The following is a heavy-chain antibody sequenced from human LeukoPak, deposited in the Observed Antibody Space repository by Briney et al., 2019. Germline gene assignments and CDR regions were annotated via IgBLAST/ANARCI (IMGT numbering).Heavy chain of an antibody. J-gene: IGHJ4*02. D-gene: IGHD3-9*01. Sequence: GGSLRLSCAASGFTFSSYSMNWVRQAPGKGLEWVSSISSSSSYIYYADSVKGRFTISRDNAKNSLYPQMNSLRAEDTAVYYCATLKLRYFDWSDYWGQGTLVTVSS. CDR2: ISSSSSYI. CDR3: ATLKLRYFDWSDY. CDR1: GFTFSSYS. V-gene: IGHV3-21*01.